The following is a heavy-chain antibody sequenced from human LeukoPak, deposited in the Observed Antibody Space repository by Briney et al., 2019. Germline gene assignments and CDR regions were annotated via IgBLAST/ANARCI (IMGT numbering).Heavy chain of an antibody. V-gene: IGHV1-18*01. CDR2: ISAYNGNT. CDR1: GYTFTSYG. J-gene: IGHJ3*02. CDR3: ASSSVLVTDAFDI. D-gene: IGHD5-18*01. Sequence: ASVKVSCKASGYTFTSYGISWVRQAPGQGLEWMGWISAYNGNTNYAQKLQGRVTMTEDTSTDTAYMALSSLRFDDTAVYYCASSSVLVTDAFDIWVQGTMVTVSS.